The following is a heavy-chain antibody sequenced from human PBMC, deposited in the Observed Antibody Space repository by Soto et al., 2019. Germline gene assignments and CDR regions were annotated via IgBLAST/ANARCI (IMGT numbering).Heavy chain of an antibody. CDR2: IIPFFGTE. V-gene: IGHV1-69*01. CDR1: GGTFSNYA. CDR3: ARENYHGMDV. Sequence: QVQLVQSGAEVKKPGSSVKVSCKASGGTFSNYAISWVRQAPGQGLEWMGGIIPFFGTENYAQKFQGRLTIIADESTSTAYMELSSLRSEDTAVYFCARENYHGMDVWGQGTTVTVSS. J-gene: IGHJ6*02.